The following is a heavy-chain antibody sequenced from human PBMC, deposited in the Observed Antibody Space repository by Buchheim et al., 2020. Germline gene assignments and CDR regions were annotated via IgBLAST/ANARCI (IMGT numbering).Heavy chain of an antibody. D-gene: IGHD2-2*01. CDR3: ARGSCSSTSCPYGMDV. V-gene: IGHV3-21*01. CDR2: ISSSSNYI. CDR1: GFTFSSNG. J-gene: IGHJ6*02. Sequence: EVQLVESGGGLVKPGGSLRLSCAASGFTFSSNGMNWVRQAPGKGLEWVSAISSSSNYIKYADSVKGRFTISRENAKNSLYLQMNSLRAEDTAVYYCARGSCSSTSCPYGMDVWGQGTT.